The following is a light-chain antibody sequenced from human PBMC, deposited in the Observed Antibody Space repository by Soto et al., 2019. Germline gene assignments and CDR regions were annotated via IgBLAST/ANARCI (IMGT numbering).Light chain of an antibody. CDR3: QQYGSWT. Sequence: EIVLTQSPGTLSVSPGERATLSCRASQSISSNYLAWYQQKPGQAPSLLIYGASSRATGIPDRFSGSGSGPDFTLTINRLEPEDSAIYYCQQYGSWTFGQGTKVEIK. CDR2: GAS. J-gene: IGKJ1*01. V-gene: IGKV3-20*01. CDR1: QSISSNY.